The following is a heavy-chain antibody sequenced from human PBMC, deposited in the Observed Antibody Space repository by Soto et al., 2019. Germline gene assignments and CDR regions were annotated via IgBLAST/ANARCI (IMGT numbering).Heavy chain of an antibody. J-gene: IGHJ3*02. CDR3: TRDIVVVVAATRGDAFDI. CDR2: IRSKAYGGTT. CDR1: GFTFGDYA. D-gene: IGHD2-15*01. Sequence: GGSLRLSCTASGFTFGDYAMSWFRQAPGKGLEWVGCIRSKAYGGTTEYAASVKGRFTISRDDSKSIAYLQMNSLKTEDTAVYYCTRDIVVVVAATRGDAFDIWGQGTMVTVSS. V-gene: IGHV3-49*03.